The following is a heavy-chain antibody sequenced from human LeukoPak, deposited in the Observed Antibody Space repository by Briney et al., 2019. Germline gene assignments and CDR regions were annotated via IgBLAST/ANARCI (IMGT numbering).Heavy chain of an antibody. D-gene: IGHD2-15*01. CDR3: AKDRDRCFQH. Sequence: GGSLRLSCAASGFTFSSYAMSWVRQAPEKGLEWVSAISGSGGSTYYADSVKGRFTISRDNSKNTLYLQMNSLRAEHTAVYYCAKDRDRCFQHWGQGTLVTVSS. CDR2: ISGSGGST. V-gene: IGHV3-23*01. CDR1: GFTFSSYA. J-gene: IGHJ1*01.